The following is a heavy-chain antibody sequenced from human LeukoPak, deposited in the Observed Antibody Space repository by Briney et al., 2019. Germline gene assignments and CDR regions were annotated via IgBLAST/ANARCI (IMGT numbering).Heavy chain of an antibody. CDR3: AREDSSGWYLWGGAFDI. CDR1: GYTFTGYY. J-gene: IGHJ3*02. D-gene: IGHD6-19*01. Sequence: ASVKVSCTASGYTFTGYYMHWVRQAPGQGLEWMGWINPNSGGTNYAQKFQGRVTMTRDTSISTAYMELSRLRSDDTAVYYCAREDSSGWYLWGGAFDIWGQGTMVTVSS. CDR2: INPNSGGT. V-gene: IGHV1-2*02.